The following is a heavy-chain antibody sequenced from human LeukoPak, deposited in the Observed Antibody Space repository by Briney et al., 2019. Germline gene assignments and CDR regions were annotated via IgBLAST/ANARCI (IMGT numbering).Heavy chain of an antibody. CDR1: GFTFGDYA. CDR3: TRDLGGSGWCLFDY. J-gene: IGHJ4*02. D-gene: IGHD6-19*01. V-gene: IGHV3-49*03. CDR2: IRSKAYGGTT. Sequence: GGSLRLSCTASGFTFGDYAMSWFRQAPGEGLEWVGFIRSKAYGGTTEYAASVKGRFTISRDDSKSIAYLQMNSLKTEDTAVYYCTRDLGGSGWCLFDYWGQGTLVTVSS.